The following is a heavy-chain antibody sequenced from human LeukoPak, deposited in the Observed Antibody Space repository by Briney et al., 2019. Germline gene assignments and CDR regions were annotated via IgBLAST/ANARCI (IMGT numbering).Heavy chain of an antibody. D-gene: IGHD2-2*01. CDR3: ARRKSSTSPLEPIDY. J-gene: IGHJ4*02. Sequence: ASVKVSCKASGYTFTSYDINWVRQATGQGLEWMGWMNPNSGNTGYAQKFQGRDTMTRYTSISTAYMELSSLRSEDTAVYYCARRKSSTSPLEPIDYWGQGTLVTVSS. CDR1: GYTFTSYD. CDR2: MNPNSGNT. V-gene: IGHV1-8*01.